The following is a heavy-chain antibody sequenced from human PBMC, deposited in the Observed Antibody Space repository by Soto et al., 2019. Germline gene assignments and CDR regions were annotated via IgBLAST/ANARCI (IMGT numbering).Heavy chain of an antibody. CDR3: ARDREWQLDY. CDR2: IYHSGST. J-gene: IGHJ4*02. V-gene: IGHV4-30-2*01. Sequence: SETLSLTCAVSGGSISSGGYSWSWIRQPPGKGLEWIGYIYHSGSTYYNPSLKSRVTISVDRSKNQFSLKLSSVTAADTAVYYCARDREWQLDYWGQGTLVTVS. CDR1: GGSISSGGYS. D-gene: IGHD3-3*01.